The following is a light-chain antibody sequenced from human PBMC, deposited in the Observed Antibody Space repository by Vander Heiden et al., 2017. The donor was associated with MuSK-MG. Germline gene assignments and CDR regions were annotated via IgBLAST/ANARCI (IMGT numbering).Light chain of an antibody. CDR1: QSISSY. V-gene: IGKV1-39*01. J-gene: IGKJ1*01. Sequence: QMPPSPSSLSASVGDRVTITCRASQSISSYLNWYQQKPGKAPKLLIYAASSLQSGVPSRFSGSGSGTDFTLTISSLQPEDFATYYCQQSYSTRWTFGHGTKVEI. CDR2: AAS. CDR3: QQSYSTRWT.